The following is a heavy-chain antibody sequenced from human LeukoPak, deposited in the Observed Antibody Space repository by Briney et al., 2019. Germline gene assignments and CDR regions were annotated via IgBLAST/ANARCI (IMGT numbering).Heavy chain of an antibody. J-gene: IGHJ4*02. CDR2: IYWDDDK. CDR3: AHRGYCSGGSCYNIGVLDY. D-gene: IGHD2-15*01. CDR1: GFSLSTSGVG. V-gene: IGHV2-5*02. Sequence: SGPTLVKPTQTLTLTCTFSGFSLSTSGVGVGWIRQPPGKALEWLALIYWDDDKRYSPSLKSRLTITKDTSKNQVVLTMTNMDPVDTATYYCAHRGYCSGGSCYNIGVLDYWGQGTLVTVSS.